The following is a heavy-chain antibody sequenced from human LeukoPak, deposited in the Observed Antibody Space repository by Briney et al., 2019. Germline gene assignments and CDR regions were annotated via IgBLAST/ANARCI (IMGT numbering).Heavy chain of an antibody. CDR3: AKWHSSSWFNRGDQFDP. CDR1: GFTFSSYA. CDR2: ISGSGGST. Sequence: PGGSLRLSCAASGFTFSSYAMSWVRQAPGKGLEWVSAISGSGGSTYYADSVKGRFTISRDNSKNTLYLQMNSLRAEDTAVYYCAKWHSSSWFNRGDQFDPWGQGTLVTVSS. J-gene: IGHJ5*02. D-gene: IGHD6-13*01. V-gene: IGHV3-23*01.